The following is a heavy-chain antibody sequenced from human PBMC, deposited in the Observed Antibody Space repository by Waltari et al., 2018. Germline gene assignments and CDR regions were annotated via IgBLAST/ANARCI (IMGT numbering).Heavy chain of an antibody. CDR2: IIPILGIA. CDR3: ASDSAEGFGELLAPGGFDY. D-gene: IGHD3-10*01. V-gene: IGHV1-69*02. CDR1: GGTFSSYT. J-gene: IGHJ4*02. Sequence: QVQLVQSGAEVKKPGSSVKVSCKASGGTFSSYTHSWVRQAPGQGLEWMGRIIPILGIANYAQKFQGRVTITADKSTSTAYMELSSLRSEDTAVYYCASDSAEGFGELLAPGGFDYWGQGTLVTVSS.